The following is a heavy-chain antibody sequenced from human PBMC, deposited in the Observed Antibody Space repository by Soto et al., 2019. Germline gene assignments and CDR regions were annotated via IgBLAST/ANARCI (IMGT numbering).Heavy chain of an antibody. CDR3: AKRPSSPGFLEWFPIMAGAFDI. CDR1: GFTFSSYA. CDR2: ISGSGGST. D-gene: IGHD3-3*01. V-gene: IGHV3-23*01. Sequence: GGSLRLSCAASGFTFSSYAMSWVRQAPGKGLEWVSAISGSGGSTYYADSVKGRFTISRDNSKNTLYLQMNSLRAEDTAVYYCAKRPSSPGFLEWFPIMAGAFDIWGQGTMVTVSS. J-gene: IGHJ3*02.